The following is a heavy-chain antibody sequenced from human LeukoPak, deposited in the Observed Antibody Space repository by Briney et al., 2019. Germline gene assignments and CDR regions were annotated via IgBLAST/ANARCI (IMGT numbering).Heavy chain of an antibody. CDR3: ARDAGDSRPYWHFDL. D-gene: IGHD4-17*01. CDR1: GFTLTRHE. Sequence: GGSLRLSCAASGFTLTRHEMNWVRQAPGKGLEWVSYISSSGSPIYYADSVKGRFTISRDSAKNSLYLQMNSLRAEDTAVYYCARDAGDSRPYWHFDLWGRGTLVTVSS. J-gene: IGHJ2*01. V-gene: IGHV3-48*03. CDR2: ISSSGSPI.